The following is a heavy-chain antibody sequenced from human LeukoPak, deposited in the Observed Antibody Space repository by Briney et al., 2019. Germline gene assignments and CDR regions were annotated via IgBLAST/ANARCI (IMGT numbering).Heavy chain of an antibody. D-gene: IGHD2-15*01. V-gene: IGHV3-30*02. CDR1: GFTFSSYG. CDR2: IRYDGSNK. Sequence: GGSLRLSCGAPGFTFSSYGMHWVRQAPGKGLEWVAFIRYDGSNKYYADSVKGRFTISRDNSKNTLYLQMNSLRAEDTAVYYCALIIVVVAAWGFDPWGQGTLVTVSS. J-gene: IGHJ5*02. CDR3: ALIIVVVAAWGFDP.